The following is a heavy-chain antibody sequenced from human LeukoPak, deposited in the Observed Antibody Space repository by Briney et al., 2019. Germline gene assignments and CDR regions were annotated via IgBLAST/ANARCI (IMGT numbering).Heavy chain of an antibody. D-gene: IGHD2-15*01. CDR1: GFTFSTYA. J-gene: IGHJ6*03. Sequence: PGGSLRLSCAASGFTFSTYAIHWVRQAPGKGLEWVAVISYDGINKYYADSVKGRFTISRDNSKNTLSLQMNSLRAEDTAVYYCARGYCSGGSCYSDNYYYYYMDVWGKGTTVTVSS. CDR3: ARGYCSGGSCYSDNYYYYYMDV. CDR2: ISYDGINK. V-gene: IGHV3-30*04.